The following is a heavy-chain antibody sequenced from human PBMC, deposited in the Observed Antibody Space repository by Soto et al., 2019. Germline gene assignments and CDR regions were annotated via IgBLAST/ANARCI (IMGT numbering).Heavy chain of an antibody. J-gene: IGHJ4*02. CDR3: ARTYSSSWSPFDY. CDR1: GGSFSGYY. CDR2: INHSAGT. D-gene: IGHD6-13*01. V-gene: IGHV4-34*01. Sequence: QVQLQQWGAGLLKPSETLSLTCAVYGGSFSGYYWSWIRQPPGKGLEWIGEINHSAGTNYNPSLKSRVTISVDTSKNQFSLKLSSVTAADTAVYYCARTYSSSWSPFDYWGQGTLVTVSS.